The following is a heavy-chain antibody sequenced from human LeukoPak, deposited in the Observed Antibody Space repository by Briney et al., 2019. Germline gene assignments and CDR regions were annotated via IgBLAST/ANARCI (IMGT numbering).Heavy chain of an antibody. CDR2: IYHSGST. Sequence: SETLSLTCTVSGGSISSGGYYWSWIRQPPGKGLEWIGYIYHSGSTYYNPSLKSRVTISVDRSKNQFSLKLSSVTAADTAVYYCARSYGAFDIWSQGTMVTVSS. D-gene: IGHD1-26*01. J-gene: IGHJ3*02. V-gene: IGHV4-30-2*01. CDR1: GGSISSGGYY. CDR3: ARSYGAFDI.